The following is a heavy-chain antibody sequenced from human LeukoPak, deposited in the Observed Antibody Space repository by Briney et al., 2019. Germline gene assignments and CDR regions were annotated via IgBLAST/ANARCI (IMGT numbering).Heavy chain of an antibody. V-gene: IGHV4-34*01. CDR3: ARKENVYYYFDY. D-gene: IGHD3-10*01. CDR1: GGSFSGYY. J-gene: IGHJ4*02. Sequence: SETLSLTCAVYGGSFSGYYWSWIRQPPGKGLEWIGEINHSGGTNYNPSLKSRVTISVDTSKNQFSLKLSSVAAADTAVYYCARKENVYYYFDYWGQGTLVTVSS. CDR2: INHSGGT.